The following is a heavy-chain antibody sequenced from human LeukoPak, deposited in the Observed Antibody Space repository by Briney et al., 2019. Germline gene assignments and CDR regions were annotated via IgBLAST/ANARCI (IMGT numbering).Heavy chain of an antibody. J-gene: IGHJ4*02. CDR1: GYSISSGYY. CDR2: IYHSGST. Sequence: SETLSLTCTVSGYSISSGYYWGWIRQPPGKGLEWIGSIYHSGSTYYNPSLKSRVTISVGTSKNQFSLKLSSVTAADTAVYYCARGAYTDYWGQGTLVTVSS. V-gene: IGHV4-38-2*02. D-gene: IGHD3-16*01. CDR3: ARGAYTDY.